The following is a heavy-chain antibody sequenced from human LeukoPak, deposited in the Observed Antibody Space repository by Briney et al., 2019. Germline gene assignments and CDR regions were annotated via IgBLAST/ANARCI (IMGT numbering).Heavy chain of an antibody. CDR1: GFTFSSYA. D-gene: IGHD6-13*01. CDR2: ISGSGGST. Sequence: PTGGSLRLSCAASGFTFSSYAMSWVRQAPGKGLEWVSAISGSGGSTYYADSVEGRFTISRDNSKNTLYLQMNSLRAEDTAVYYCAKDVYPGLTAAGFYYFDYWGQGTLVTVSS. J-gene: IGHJ4*02. V-gene: IGHV3-23*01. CDR3: AKDVYPGLTAAGFYYFDY.